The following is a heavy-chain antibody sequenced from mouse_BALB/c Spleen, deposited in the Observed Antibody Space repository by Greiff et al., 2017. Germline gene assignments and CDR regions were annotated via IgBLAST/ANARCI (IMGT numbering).Heavy chain of an antibody. CDR1: GFNFKDSY. CDR2: IDPANGNT. Sequence: VQLQQSGAELVKPGASVKLSCTASGFNFKDSYMHWVKQRPEQGLEWIGRIDPANGNTKYDPKFQGMATITADTSSNTSYQQLSSLTSEDTAVYYCAKGYYGSSSYLDVWGEGTTVTVSS. D-gene: IGHD1-1*01. V-gene: IGHV14-3*02. CDR3: AKGYYGSSSYLDV. J-gene: IGHJ1*01.